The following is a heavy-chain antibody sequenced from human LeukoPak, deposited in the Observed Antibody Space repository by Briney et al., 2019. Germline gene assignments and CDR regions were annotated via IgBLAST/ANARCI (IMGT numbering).Heavy chain of an antibody. CDR3: ARSSERKYYFDY. Sequence: SGGTTYYADSVKGRFTISRDNSKNTLYLQMNSLRAEDTAVYYCARSSERKYYFDYWGQGTLVTVSS. CDR2: SGGTT. J-gene: IGHJ4*02. D-gene: IGHD3-22*01. V-gene: IGHV3-53*01.